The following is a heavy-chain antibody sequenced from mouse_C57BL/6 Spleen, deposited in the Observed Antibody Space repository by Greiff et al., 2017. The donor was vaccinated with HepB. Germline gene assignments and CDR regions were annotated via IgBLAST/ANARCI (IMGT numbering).Heavy chain of an antibody. CDR2: INPSSGYT. D-gene: IGHD2-4*01. CDR1: GYTFTSYT. J-gene: IGHJ4*01. V-gene: IGHV1-4*01. Sequence: QVQLQQSGAELARPGASVKMSCKASGYTFTSYTMHWVKQRPAQGLEWIGYINPSSGYTKYNQKFKDKATLTADKSSSTAYMQLSSLTSEDSAVYYCARVGFDYDGYYAMDYWGQGTSVTVSS. CDR3: ARVGFDYDGYYAMDY.